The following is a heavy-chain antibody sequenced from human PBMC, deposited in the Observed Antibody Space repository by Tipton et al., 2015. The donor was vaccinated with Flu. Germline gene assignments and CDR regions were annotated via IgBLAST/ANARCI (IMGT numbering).Heavy chain of an antibody. CDR3: ARQRSYYDTFGPRGGGFYLDY. CDR2: LYTAGGT. V-gene: IGHV4-61*02. J-gene: IGHJ4*02. CDR1: GASISSGSFY. Sequence: LRLSCTVSGASISSGSFYWTWLRQPAGKGLEWIGRLYTAGGTTYNSSLKSRVTISLDTPKNQFSLSLNSVTAADTAVYFCARQRSYYDTFGPRGGGFYLDYWGQGALVTVSS. D-gene: IGHD3-16*01.